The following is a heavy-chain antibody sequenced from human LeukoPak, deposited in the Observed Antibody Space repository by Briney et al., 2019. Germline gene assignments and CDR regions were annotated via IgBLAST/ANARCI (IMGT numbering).Heavy chain of an antibody. J-gene: IGHJ5*02. V-gene: IGHV1-2*02. CDR1: GYTFTGYY. Sequence: ASVKVSCKASGYTFTGYYMHWVRQASGQGLEWMGWINPNCGGTNYAQKFQGRVTMTRDTSISTAYMELSRLRSDDTAVYYCARGVDGYNWFDPWGQGTLVTVSS. CDR3: ARGVDGYNWFDP. CDR2: INPNCGGT. D-gene: IGHD2-2*03.